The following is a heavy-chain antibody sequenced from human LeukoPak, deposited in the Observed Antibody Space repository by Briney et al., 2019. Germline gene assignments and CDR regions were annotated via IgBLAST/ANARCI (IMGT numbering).Heavy chain of an antibody. J-gene: IGHJ4*02. Sequence: PGGSLRLSCTASGFSVSTYPMAWVRQAPGKGLQWVSTITASGTDTFYADSVKGRFTISRDNAKNSLYLQMNSLRAEDTAVYYCARDYDILTGCLDYWGQGTLVTVSS. V-gene: IGHV3-21*04. CDR1: GFSVSTYP. D-gene: IGHD3-9*01. CDR3: ARDYDILTGCLDY. CDR2: ITASGTDT.